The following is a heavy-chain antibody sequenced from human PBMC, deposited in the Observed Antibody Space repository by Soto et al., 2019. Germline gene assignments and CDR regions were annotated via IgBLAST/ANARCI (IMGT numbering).Heavy chain of an antibody. J-gene: IGHJ6*03. V-gene: IGHV4-34*01. Sequence: QVHLEQWGAGLLNPSETLSLTCAVYGGSLSGYYWSWVRQSPGKGLEWIGEIHHSGTANYNPSLKTRVTISADTSKHQFSLRLTSVTAADSAVYYCASYHFLDLWTGSRHYMDVWGRGTPVTVSS. CDR3: ASYHFLDLWTGSRHYMDV. CDR1: GGSLSGYY. CDR2: IHHSGTA. D-gene: IGHD3-9*01.